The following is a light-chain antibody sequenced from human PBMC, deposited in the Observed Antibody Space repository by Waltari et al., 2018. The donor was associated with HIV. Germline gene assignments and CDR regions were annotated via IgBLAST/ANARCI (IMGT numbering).Light chain of an antibody. Sequence: QSALTQPASVSGSPGQSLTISCPGTSSDIGGYQYVPWFQQHPDKAPKLIIYEVSNRPSEISNRFSGSKSGNTASLTISELQAEDEADYYCSSFTGTTALVFGGGTKLTVL. V-gene: IGLV2-14*01. J-gene: IGLJ3*02. CDR1: SSDIGGYQY. CDR2: EVS. CDR3: SSFTGTTALV.